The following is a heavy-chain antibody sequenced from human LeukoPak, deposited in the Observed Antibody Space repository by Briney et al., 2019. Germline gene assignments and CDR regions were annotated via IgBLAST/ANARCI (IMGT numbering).Heavy chain of an antibody. V-gene: IGHV1-69*05. Sequence: ASVKVSRKASGGTLSSYAISWVRQAPGQGLEWMGGIIPIFGTANYAQKFQGRVTITTDESTSTAYMELSSLRSEDTAVYYCARARYYYDSSGYYRSLTDYYYYMDVWGKGTTVTVS. D-gene: IGHD3-22*01. CDR2: IIPIFGTA. CDR1: GGTLSSYA. J-gene: IGHJ6*03. CDR3: ARARYYYDSSGYYRSLTDYYYYMDV.